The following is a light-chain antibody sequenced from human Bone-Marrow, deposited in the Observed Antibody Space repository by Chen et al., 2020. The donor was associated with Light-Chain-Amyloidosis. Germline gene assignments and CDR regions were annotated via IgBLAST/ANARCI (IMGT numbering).Light chain of an antibody. Sequence: SYLLTQPSSVSVAPGHTSTISCGGNNIGSTSVHWYQQTTGQAPLLVVYDDSDRPSGIPERLSGSNSGNTATLTISRVEAGDEADYYCQVWDRSSDRPVFGGGTKLTVL. J-gene: IGLJ3*02. CDR2: DDS. CDR1: NIGSTS. V-gene: IGLV3-21*02. CDR3: QVWDRSSDRPV.